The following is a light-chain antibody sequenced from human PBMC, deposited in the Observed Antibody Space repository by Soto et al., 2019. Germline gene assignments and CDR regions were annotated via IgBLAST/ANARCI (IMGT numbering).Light chain of an antibody. CDR3: SSYTSSSTSYV. Sequence: QSALTQPASVSGSPGQSITISSTGTSSDVGGYNYVSWYQQHPGKAPKLMIYDVSNRPSGVSNRFSGSKSGNTASLTISGLQAEDEADYYCSSYTSSSTSYVFGTGTKVTVL. V-gene: IGLV2-14*01. CDR2: DVS. CDR1: SSDVGGYNY. J-gene: IGLJ1*01.